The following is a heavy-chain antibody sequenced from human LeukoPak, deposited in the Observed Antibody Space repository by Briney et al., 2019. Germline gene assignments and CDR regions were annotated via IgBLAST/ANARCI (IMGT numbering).Heavy chain of an antibody. J-gene: IGHJ4*02. V-gene: IGHV3-23*01. D-gene: IGHD1-26*01. Sequence: GGSLRLSCAASGFTVRDGYMSWVRQAPGKGLERVSAISGSGGSTYYADSVKGRFTISRDNSKNTLYLQMNSLRAEDTAVYYCAKWDSTFDYWGQGTLVTVSS. CDR1: GFTVRDGY. CDR3: AKWDSTFDY. CDR2: ISGSGGST.